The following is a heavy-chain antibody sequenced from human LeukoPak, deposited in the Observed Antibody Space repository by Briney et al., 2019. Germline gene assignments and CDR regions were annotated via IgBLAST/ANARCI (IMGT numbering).Heavy chain of an antibody. CDR3: ARANKMVRGVRDAFDI. V-gene: IGHV3-66*01. Sequence: GGSLRLSCAASGFTVSSNYMSWVRQAPGKGLEWVSVIYSGGSTYYADSVKGRFTISRDNSKNTLYLQMNSLRAEDTAVYYCARANKMVRGVRDAFDIWGQGTMVTVSS. J-gene: IGHJ3*02. CDR1: GFTVSSNY. CDR2: IYSGGST. D-gene: IGHD3-10*01.